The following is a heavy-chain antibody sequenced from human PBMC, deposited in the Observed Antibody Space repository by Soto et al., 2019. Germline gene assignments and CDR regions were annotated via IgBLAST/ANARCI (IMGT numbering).Heavy chain of an antibody. V-gene: IGHV5-51*01. Sequence: SGESLKISCKGSGYSFTSYWIGWVRQMPGKGLEWMGSIYPGDSDTRYRPSFQGQVTISADKSINTAYLQWSSLKASDTAMYYCARQGLPARLTHYYGIDVWGQGTTVTVSS. J-gene: IGHJ6*02. D-gene: IGHD2-2*01. CDR2: IYPGDSDT. CDR3: ARQGLPARLTHYYGIDV. CDR1: GYSFTSYW.